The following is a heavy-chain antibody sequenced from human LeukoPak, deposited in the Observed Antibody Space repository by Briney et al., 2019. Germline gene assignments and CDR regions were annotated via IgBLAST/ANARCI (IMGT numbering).Heavy chain of an antibody. Sequence: GGSLRLSCAASGFTVSSNYMSWVRQAPGKGLERVSVIYSGGSTYYADSVKGRFTISRDNSKNTLYLQMNSLRAEDTAVYYCARVRNWNDYFDYWGQGTLVTVSS. V-gene: IGHV3-53*01. D-gene: IGHD1-20*01. CDR3: ARVRNWNDYFDY. J-gene: IGHJ4*02. CDR2: IYSGGST. CDR1: GFTVSSNY.